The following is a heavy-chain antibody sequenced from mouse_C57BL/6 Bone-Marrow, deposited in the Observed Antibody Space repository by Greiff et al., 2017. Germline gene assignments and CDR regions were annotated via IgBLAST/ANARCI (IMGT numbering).Heavy chain of an antibody. J-gene: IGHJ2*01. D-gene: IGHD2-4*01. CDR3: ARGYDYEDY. CDR2: IDPSDSYT. Sequence: QVQLQQPGAELVRPGTSVKLSCTASGYTFTSYWMHWVKQRPGQGLEWIGVIDPSDSYTNYNQKFKGKATLTVDTSSSTAYMQLSSLTSEDSAVYYCARGYDYEDYWGQGTTLTVSS. V-gene: IGHV1-59*01. CDR1: GYTFTSYW.